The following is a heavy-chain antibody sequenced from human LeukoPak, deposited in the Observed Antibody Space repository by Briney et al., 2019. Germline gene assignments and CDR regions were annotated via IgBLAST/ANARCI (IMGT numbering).Heavy chain of an antibody. CDR1: GFTFKGYV. V-gene: IGHV3-23*01. CDR2: TNGSGVSI. D-gene: IGHD1-26*01. CDR3: AKDLGWELPAEAY. Sequence: PGGSLRLSCVASGFTFKGYVVNWVRQAPGKGLEWLATNGSGVSISYADSVKGRFTISRDNSNNTLYLQMNSLRVEDTAIYYCAKDLGWELPAEAYWGQGILVTVSS. J-gene: IGHJ4*02.